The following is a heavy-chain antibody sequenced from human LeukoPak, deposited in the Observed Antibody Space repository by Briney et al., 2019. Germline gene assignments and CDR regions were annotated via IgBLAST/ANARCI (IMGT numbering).Heavy chain of an antibody. J-gene: IGHJ4*02. CDR2: INAGSGQT. Sequence: ASVKVSCKASGYSFTTYVISWVRQAPGQRLEWMGWINAGSGQTKYSQKFQGRVTITRDTSATTAYMEMSSLTSEDTAVYYCAAQDCGGDCSPDYWGQGTLVTVSS. CDR1: GYSFTTYV. CDR3: AAQDCGGDCSPDY. V-gene: IGHV1-3*01. D-gene: IGHD2-21*02.